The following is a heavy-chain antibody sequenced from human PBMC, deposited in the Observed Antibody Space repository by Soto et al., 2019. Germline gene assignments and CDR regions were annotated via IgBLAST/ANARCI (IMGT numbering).Heavy chain of an antibody. Sequence: GGSLRLSCAASGFTFINYAMTWVRQAPGKGLEWVSGISSGGGNTYYADSVKGRFTISRDNSKNTLNLQMNSLRVEDTAVYYCAKAPSPYYDSSRSWFDPWGQGTLVTVSS. D-gene: IGHD3-22*01. CDR1: GFTFINYA. V-gene: IGHV3-23*01. CDR2: ISSGGGNT. CDR3: AKAPSPYYDSSRSWFDP. J-gene: IGHJ5*02.